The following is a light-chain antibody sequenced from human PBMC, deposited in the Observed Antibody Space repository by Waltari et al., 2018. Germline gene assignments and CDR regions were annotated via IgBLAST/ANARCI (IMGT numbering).Light chain of an antibody. CDR1: QSLGNTY. CDR2: DAS. CDR3: QKYGRTPRP. J-gene: IGKJ4*01. V-gene: IGKV3-20*01. Sequence: EIVLTQSPGTLALSPGASASLSCRASQSLGNTYLAWYQQKPGQAPRLLIFDASRRATGIPDRFSGSGSGTDFTLTISRLEPEDFAVYFCQKYGRTPRPFGGGTKVEI.